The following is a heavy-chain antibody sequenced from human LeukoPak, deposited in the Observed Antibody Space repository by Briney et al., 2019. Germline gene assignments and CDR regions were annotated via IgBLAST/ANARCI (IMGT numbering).Heavy chain of an antibody. Sequence: HPGGSLRLSCAASGFTFSSYEMNWVRQAPGKGLEWVANIKQDGSEKYYVDSVKGRFTMSRDNAKNSLYLQMNSLRAEDTAVYYCARDLQGGAAYNWFDPWGQGTLVTVSS. CDR3: ARDLQGGAAYNWFDP. D-gene: IGHD1-26*01. V-gene: IGHV3-7*01. CDR1: GFTFSSYE. J-gene: IGHJ5*02. CDR2: IKQDGSEK.